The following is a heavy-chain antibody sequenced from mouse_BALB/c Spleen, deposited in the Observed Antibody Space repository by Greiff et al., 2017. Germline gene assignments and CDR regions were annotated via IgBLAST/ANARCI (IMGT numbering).Heavy chain of an antibody. D-gene: IGHD2-1*01. V-gene: IGHV14-1*02. CDR2: IDPENGNT. Sequence: EVKLMESGAELVRPGALVKLSCKASGFNIKDYYMHWVKQRPEQGLEWIGWIDPENGNTIYDPKFQGKASITADTSSNTAYLQLSSLTSEDTAVYYCARNYGNLYAMDYWGQGTSVTVSS. CDR1: GFNIKDYY. CDR3: ARNYGNLYAMDY. J-gene: IGHJ4*01.